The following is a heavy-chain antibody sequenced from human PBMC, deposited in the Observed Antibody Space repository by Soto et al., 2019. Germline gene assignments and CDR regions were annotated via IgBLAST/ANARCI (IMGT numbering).Heavy chain of an antibody. CDR1: GFTFSSYA. CDR2: ISGSGGST. Sequence: GGSLRLSCAASGFTFSSYAMSWVRQAPGKGLEWVSAISGSGGSTYYADSVKGRFTISRDNSKNTLYLQMNSLRAEDTAVYYCALTPVGYSGYDPPSFDYWGQGTLVTVSS. V-gene: IGHV3-23*01. CDR3: ALTPVGYSGYDPPSFDY. D-gene: IGHD5-12*01. J-gene: IGHJ4*02.